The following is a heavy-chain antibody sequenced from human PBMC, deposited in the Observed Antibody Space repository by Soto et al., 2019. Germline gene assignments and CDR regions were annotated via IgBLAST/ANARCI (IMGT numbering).Heavy chain of an antibody. CDR3: ARRGSGSYYDY. J-gene: IGHJ4*02. V-gene: IGHV3-23*01. D-gene: IGHD1-26*01. CDR1: GFTFSSYA. CDR2: ISGSGGST. Sequence: EVQLLESGGGLVKPGGSLRLSCAAYGFTFSSYAMRWVRQAPVKGLEWVSAISGSGGSTYYADSVKGRFTISRDNSKNTLYRQMTSLRAEDTAVYYCARRGSGSYYDYWGQGTLVTVCS.